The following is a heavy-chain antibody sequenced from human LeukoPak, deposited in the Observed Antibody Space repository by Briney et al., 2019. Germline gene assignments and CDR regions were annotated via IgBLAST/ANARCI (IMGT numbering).Heavy chain of an antibody. J-gene: IGHJ5*02. V-gene: IGHV4-39*01. CDR1: GGSISDSNYY. D-gene: IGHD6-25*01. CDR2: IYYSGSA. CDR3: ARQSTIAAARIDP. Sequence: SQTLSLTCTVSGGSISDSNYYWGWIRQPPGRGLEWIANIYYSGSAYYSPSLKSRVTVSIDTSKNQFSLKLNSVTAADTAVYYCARQSTIAAARIDPWGQGTLVTVSS.